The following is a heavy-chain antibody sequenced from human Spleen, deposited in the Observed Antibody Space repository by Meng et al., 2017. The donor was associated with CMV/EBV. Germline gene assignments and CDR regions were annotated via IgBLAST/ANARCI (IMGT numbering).Heavy chain of an antibody. D-gene: IGHD4-17*01. CDR1: GFSLSTGVVS. V-gene: IGHV2-5*02. CDR2: IDWDDEK. CDR3: AHRRAGVTTLFDF. J-gene: IGHJ5*01. Sequence: FTGFSLSTGVVSVGWIRQPPGKALEWLALIDWDDEKRYSSSLKSRLTITKDTSKNQVVLTMTNMDPVDTATFYCAHRRAGVTTLFDFWGQGTLVTVSS.